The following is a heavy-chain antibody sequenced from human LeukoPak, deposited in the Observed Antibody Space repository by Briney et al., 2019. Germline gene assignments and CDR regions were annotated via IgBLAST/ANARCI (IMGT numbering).Heavy chain of an antibody. CDR1: GGTFSSYA. D-gene: IGHD1-26*01. J-gene: IGHJ4*02. CDR2: ISGSGGRK. V-gene: IGHV3-23*01. Sequence: GASVKVSCKASGGTFSSYAMSWVRQAPGKGLEWVSAISGSGGRKYYADSVKGRFTISRDNSQNMMYLQMNSLRAEDTAVYYCAKESGSYYGYYFDYWGQGTLVTVSS. CDR3: AKESGSYYGYYFDY.